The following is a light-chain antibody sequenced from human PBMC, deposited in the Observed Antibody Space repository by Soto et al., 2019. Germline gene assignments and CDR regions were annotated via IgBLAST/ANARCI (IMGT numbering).Light chain of an antibody. V-gene: IGLV2-23*01. CDR3: RSYAGSSTVV. CDR1: SSDVGSYNL. CDR2: DDN. J-gene: IGLJ2*01. Sequence: QSVLTQPASVSGSPGQSITISCTGTSSDVGSYNLVSWYQQHPGKAPKLMIYDDNKRPSGVSNRFSGSKSGNTASLTISGLQAEDEADYYCRSYAGSSTVVFGGGTKLTVL.